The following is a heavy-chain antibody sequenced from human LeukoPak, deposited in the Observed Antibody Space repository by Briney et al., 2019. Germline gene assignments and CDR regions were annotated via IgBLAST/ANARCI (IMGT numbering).Heavy chain of an antibody. J-gene: IGHJ4*02. CDR1: GFTFSNAW. V-gene: IGHV3-15*01. CDR2: IKSKTDGGTT. Sequence: GGSLRLSCAASGFTFSNAWMSWVRQAPGKGLEWVGRIKSKTDGGTTDYAAPVKGRFTISRDDSKNTLYLQMNSLKTEDTAVYYCTTDPGLYYDSSGYYSLGYWGQGTLVTVSS. CDR3: TTDPGLYYDSSGYYSLGY. D-gene: IGHD3-22*01.